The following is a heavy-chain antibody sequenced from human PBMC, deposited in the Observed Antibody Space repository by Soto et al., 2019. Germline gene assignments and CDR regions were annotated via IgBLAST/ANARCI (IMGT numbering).Heavy chain of an antibody. V-gene: IGHV4-39*01. J-gene: IGHJ6*03. D-gene: IGHD6-19*01. Sequence: PSETLSLTCSVSDDSINSDKYYWGWIRQPPGKGLEWIGSIYYRGNAYYNPSLQTRVTISLDKSKSQFSLKLNSVTAADSAVYYCARVAPWLVLSGYYLAVWGRGTTVTVS. CDR3: ARVAPWLVLSGYYLAV. CDR1: DDSINSDKYY. CDR2: IYYRGNA.